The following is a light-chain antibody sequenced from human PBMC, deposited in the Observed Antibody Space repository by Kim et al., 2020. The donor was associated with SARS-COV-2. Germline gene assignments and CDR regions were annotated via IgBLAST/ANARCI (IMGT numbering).Light chain of an antibody. CDR1: QSVSTW. Sequence: ASIGDRVTITCRASQSVSTWLAWYQQKPGKPPKLVIYKASNLQTGVPSRFSGRGSGTEFTLTITSLQPDDIATYYCQHYNNYPYTFGPGTKVEIK. CDR3: QHYNNYPYT. CDR2: KAS. V-gene: IGKV1-5*03. J-gene: IGKJ1*01.